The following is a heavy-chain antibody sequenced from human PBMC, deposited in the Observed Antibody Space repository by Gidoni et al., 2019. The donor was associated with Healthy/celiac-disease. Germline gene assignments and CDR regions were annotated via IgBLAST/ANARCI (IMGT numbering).Heavy chain of an antibody. J-gene: IGHJ4*02. Sequence: QVQLQQWGAGLLKPSETLSLTCAVYGGSFSGYYWSWIRQPPGKGLEWIGEINHSGSTNYNPSLKRLVTISVDTSKNQFSLKLSSVTAADTAVYYCARAHGYNPHWGQGTLVTVSS. V-gene: IGHV4-34*01. CDR3: ARAHGYNPH. CDR1: GGSFSGYY. CDR2: INHSGST. D-gene: IGHD5-12*01.